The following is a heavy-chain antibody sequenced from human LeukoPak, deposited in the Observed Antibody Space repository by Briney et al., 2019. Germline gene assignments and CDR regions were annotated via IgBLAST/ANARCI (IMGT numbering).Heavy chain of an antibody. CDR1: GFTFSSYA. J-gene: IGHJ4*02. CDR3: ARPYGSGSYYNWAYFDY. V-gene: IGHV3-64*01. Sequence: GGSLRLSCAASGFTFSSYAMHWVRQAPGKGLEYVSAISSNGGSTYYANSVKGRFTISRDNSKNTLYLQMGSLRAEDMAVYYCARPYGSGSYYNWAYFDYWGQGTLVTVSS. CDR2: ISSNGGST. D-gene: IGHD3-10*01.